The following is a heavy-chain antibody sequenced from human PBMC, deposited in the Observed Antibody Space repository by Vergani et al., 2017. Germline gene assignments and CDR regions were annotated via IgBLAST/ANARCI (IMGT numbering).Heavy chain of an antibody. CDR2: IIPMFGTT. D-gene: IGHD3-10*01. CDR3: AREKYGTGSDPVYFYYGMDV. J-gene: IGHJ6*04. V-gene: IGHV1-69*12. Sequence: QFQLVQSGNEVKKPGSSVKISCEASGGTFGRHAISWVRQAPGAGLEWMGGIIPMFGTTSYPQKFQGRVTISADASTRTVYMEVSSLSVEDTALYYCAREKYGTGSDPVYFYYGMDVWGEGTTVTVSS. CDR1: GGTFGRHA.